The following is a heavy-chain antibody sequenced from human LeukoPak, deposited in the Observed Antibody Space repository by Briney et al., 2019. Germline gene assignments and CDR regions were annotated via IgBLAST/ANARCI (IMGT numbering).Heavy chain of an antibody. Sequence: NTSQTLSLTCTVSGGSISSGGYYWSWIRPHPGKGLEWIGYIYYSGSTYYNPSLKSRVTISVDTSKNQFSLKLSSVTAADTAVYYCARELSGYFDYWGQGTLVIVSS. CDR2: IYYSGST. CDR1: GGSISSGGYY. V-gene: IGHV4-31*03. J-gene: IGHJ4*02. CDR3: ARELSGYFDY. D-gene: IGHD3-3*01.